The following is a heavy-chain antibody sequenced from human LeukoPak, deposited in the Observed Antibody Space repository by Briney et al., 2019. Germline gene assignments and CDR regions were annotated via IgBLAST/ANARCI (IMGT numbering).Heavy chain of an antibody. J-gene: IGHJ4*02. V-gene: IGHV3-23*01. CDR3: AKLSSYSSGWG. CDR1: GGSISSSN. CDR2: ISGSGSST. D-gene: IGHD6-19*01. Sequence: ETLSLTCAVSGGSISSSNWWSWVRQPPGKGLEWVSGISGSGSSTFYADSVKGRFTISRDNSKNTVYLQMNSLRAEDTAVYYCAKLSSYSSGWGWGQGTLVTVSS.